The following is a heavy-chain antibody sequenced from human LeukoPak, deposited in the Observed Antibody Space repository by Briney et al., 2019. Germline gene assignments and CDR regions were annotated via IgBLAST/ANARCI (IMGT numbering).Heavy chain of an antibody. CDR3: AKDYYDSSGYLYYFDY. D-gene: IGHD3-22*01. J-gene: IGHJ4*02. CDR1: GFTFSSYA. V-gene: IGHV3-30*04. CDR2: ISYGGSNK. Sequence: GGSLRLSCAASGFTFSSYAMHWVRQAPGKGLEWVAVISYGGSNKYYADSVKGRFTISRDNSKNTLYLQMNSLRAEDTAVYYCAKDYYDSSGYLYYFDYWGQGTLVTVSS.